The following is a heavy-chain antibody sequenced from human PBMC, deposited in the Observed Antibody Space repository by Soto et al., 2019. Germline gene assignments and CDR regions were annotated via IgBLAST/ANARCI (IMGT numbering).Heavy chain of an antibody. J-gene: IGHJ3*02. D-gene: IGHD3-3*01. CDR1: GFTFSSYA. CDR3: AGRITIADDAFDI. CDR2: ISGSGGST. Sequence: GGSLRLSCAASGFTFSSYAMSWVRQAPGKGLEWVSAISGSGGSTYYADSVKGRFTISRDNSKNTLYLQMNSLRAEDTAVYYCAGRITIADDAFDIWGQGTMVTVSS. V-gene: IGHV3-23*01.